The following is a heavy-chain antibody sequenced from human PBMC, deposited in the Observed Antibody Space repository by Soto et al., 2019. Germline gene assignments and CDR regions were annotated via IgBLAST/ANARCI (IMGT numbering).Heavy chain of an antibody. V-gene: IGHV4-31*03. D-gene: IGHD1-20*01. J-gene: IGHJ5*02. CDR1: GGSISSGDYY. Sequence: QVQLQESGPGLVRPTQTLSLTCTVSGGSISSGDYYWSWIRQHPGKGLEWIGYIYYSGSTCYNPSPKRRVTISVDSSKNQFALKLSSATAADTDVYYCARAGGINWFDPWGQGALVTVSS. CDR3: ARAGGINWFDP. CDR2: IYYSGST.